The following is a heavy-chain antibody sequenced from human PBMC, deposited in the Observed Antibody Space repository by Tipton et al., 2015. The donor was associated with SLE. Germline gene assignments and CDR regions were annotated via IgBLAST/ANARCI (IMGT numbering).Heavy chain of an antibody. CDR3: ARRLDYSNYPDY. CDR1: GDSISSGSHY. J-gene: IGHJ4*02. CDR2: IDTSGNT. Sequence: TLSLTCTVSGDSISSGSHYWTWIRQPAGKGLEWIGRIDTSGNTNYNPSLKSRVIISVDTSKNQFSLKLHSVTAADTAVYYCARRLDYSNYPDYWGQGTLVTVSS. D-gene: IGHD4-11*01. V-gene: IGHV4-61*02.